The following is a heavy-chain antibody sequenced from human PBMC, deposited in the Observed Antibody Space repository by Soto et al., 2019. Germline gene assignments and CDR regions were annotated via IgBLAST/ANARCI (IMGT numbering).Heavy chain of an antibody. Sequence: XSLKISFKGSGFSFSTYAMSWVRQAPGKGLEWVSGISAGGGNTFYADSVRGRFTISRDNSKNTLYLQINSLRAEDTALYYCVKHSEYQLLSWFDHWG. J-gene: IGHJ5*02. CDR2: ISAGGGNT. CDR3: VKHSEYQLLSWFDH. D-gene: IGHD2-2*01. CDR1: GFSFSTYA. V-gene: IGHV3-23*01.